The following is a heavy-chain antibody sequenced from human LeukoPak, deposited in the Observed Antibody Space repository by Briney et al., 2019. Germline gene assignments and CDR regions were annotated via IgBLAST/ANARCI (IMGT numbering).Heavy chain of an antibody. CDR2: LSFDAKKE. Sequence: GRSLRLSCAASGFSFSASGMHWLRQAPGKGLEWVAVLSFDAKKEYFADSVKGRYNISRDNSKNTLYLQMNSLRAEDTAVYYCTKFPYGRNWLGYFDLWGRGTLVTVSS. J-gene: IGHJ2*01. D-gene: IGHD6-13*01. CDR3: TKFPYGRNWLGYFDL. CDR1: GFSFSASG. V-gene: IGHV3-30*18.